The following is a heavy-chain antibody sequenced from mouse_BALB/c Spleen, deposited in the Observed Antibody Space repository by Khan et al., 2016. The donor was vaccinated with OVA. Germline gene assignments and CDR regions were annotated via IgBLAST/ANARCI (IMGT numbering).Heavy chain of an antibody. D-gene: IGHD1-1*01. CDR3: ATSYYYGYYHDY. V-gene: IGHV5-17*02. CDR1: GFTFSSYG. CDR2: ISGDSSTI. J-gene: IGHJ2*01. Sequence: EVQLVESGGGLVQPGGSRKLSCAASGFTFSSYGMHWVRQAPEKGLEWVAYISGDSSTIYYADTVKGRFTISRDNPKNTLFLQMTSLMSEDTAMYYCATSYYYGYYHDYWGPGTTLTVSS.